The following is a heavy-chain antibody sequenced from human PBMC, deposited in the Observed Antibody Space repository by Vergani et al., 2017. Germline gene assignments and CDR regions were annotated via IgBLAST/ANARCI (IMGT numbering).Heavy chain of an antibody. D-gene: IGHD3-16*01. CDR1: GFTFSSYW. V-gene: IGHV3-7*03. J-gene: IGHJ4*02. CDR3: AKEAFLGEYYFDY. CDR2: IKQDGSEK. Sequence: EVQLVESGGGLVQPGGSLRLSCAASGFTFSSYWMSWVRQAPGKGLEWVANIKQDGSEKYYVDSVKGRFTISRDNAKNSLYLQMNSLRAEDTALYYCAKEAFLGEYYFDYWGQGTLVTVSS.